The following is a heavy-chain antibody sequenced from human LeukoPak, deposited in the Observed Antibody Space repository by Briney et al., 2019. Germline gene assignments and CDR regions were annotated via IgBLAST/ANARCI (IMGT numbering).Heavy chain of an antibody. CDR3: ARDYPMGELYNWFDP. V-gene: IGHV7-4-1*02. D-gene: IGHD3-16*01. CDR1: GYIFTNFA. J-gene: IGHJ5*02. Sequence: ASVKVSCKASGYIFTNFAMNWVRQAPGQGLEWMGWINTNTGHPTYAQAFIGRFVFSLDTSVNTAYLQINSLKADDTAMYYCARDYPMGELYNWFDPWGQGTLVTVSS. CDR2: INTNTGHP.